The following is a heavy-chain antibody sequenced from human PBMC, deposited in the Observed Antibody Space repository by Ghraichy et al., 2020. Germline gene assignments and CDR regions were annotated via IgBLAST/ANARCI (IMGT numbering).Heavy chain of an antibody. D-gene: IGHD6-13*01. CDR2: ISGSGGST. CDR3: ANRLSTNGRIAAAGNDAFDI. Sequence: GGSLRLSCAASGFTFSSYAMSWVRQAPGKGLEWVSAISGSGGSTYYADSVKGRFTISRDNSKNTLYLQMNSLRAEDTAVYYCANRLSTNGRIAAAGNDAFDIWGQGTMVTVSS. V-gene: IGHV3-23*01. J-gene: IGHJ3*02. CDR1: GFTFSSYA.